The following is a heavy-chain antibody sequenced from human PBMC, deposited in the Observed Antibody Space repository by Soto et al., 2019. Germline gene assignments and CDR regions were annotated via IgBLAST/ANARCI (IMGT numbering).Heavy chain of an antibody. V-gene: IGHV1-58*01. D-gene: IGHD2-15*01. J-gene: IGHJ6*03. Sequence: ASVKVSCKASGFTFTSSAVQWVRQARGQRLEWIGWIVVGSGNTNYAQKFQERVTITRDMSKNQFSLKLSSVTAADTAVYYCARWMAGGHDYYYYYMDVWGKGTTVTVSS. CDR2: IVVGSGNT. CDR3: ARWMAGGHDYYYYYMDV. CDR1: GFTFTSSA.